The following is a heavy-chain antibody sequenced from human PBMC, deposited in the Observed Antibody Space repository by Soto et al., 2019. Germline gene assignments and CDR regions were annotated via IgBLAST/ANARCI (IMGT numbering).Heavy chain of an antibody. CDR1: GFTFSSYG. CDR3: ARDRLVYSSGWAPGSGPNDY. J-gene: IGHJ4*02. Sequence: PGGSLRLSCAAAGFTFSSYGMHWVRQDPGKGLEWVAVIWYDGSNKYYADSVKGRFTISRDNSKNTLYLQMNSLRAEDTAVYYCARDRLVYSSGWAPGSGPNDYWGQGTLVTVSS. CDR2: IWYDGSNK. D-gene: IGHD6-19*01. V-gene: IGHV3-33*08.